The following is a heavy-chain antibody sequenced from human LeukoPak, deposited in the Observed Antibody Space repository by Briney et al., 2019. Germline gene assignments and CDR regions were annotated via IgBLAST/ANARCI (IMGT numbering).Heavy chain of an antibody. V-gene: IGHV1-58*02. D-gene: IGHD3-16*01. CDR2: IVVGSGNT. CDR1: GFTFTSSA. CDR3: AADSLGRNWYFDL. Sequence: SVKVSCKASGFTFTSSAMQWVRQARGQRLEWIGWIVVGSGNTNYAQKFQGRVTITRDMSTSTAYMELSSLRSEDTAVYYCAADSLGRNWYFDLWGRGTLVTVSS. J-gene: IGHJ2*01.